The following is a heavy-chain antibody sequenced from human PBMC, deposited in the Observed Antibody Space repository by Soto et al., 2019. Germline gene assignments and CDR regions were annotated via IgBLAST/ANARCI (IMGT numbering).Heavy chain of an antibody. V-gene: IGHV4-31*02. D-gene: IGHD3-22*01. CDR2: IHYSGRT. Sequence: WTWIRQHPGTGLEWIAYIHYSGRTYYNPSLKSRVTISVDTSHNQFSLKLSSVTAADTAVYYCARYYFDSSGYSNWFDPWGQGTLVTVSS. J-gene: IGHJ5*02. CDR3: ARYYFDSSGYSNWFDP.